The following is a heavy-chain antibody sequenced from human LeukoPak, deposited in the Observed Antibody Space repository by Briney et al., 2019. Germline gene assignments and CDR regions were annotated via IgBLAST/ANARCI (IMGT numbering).Heavy chain of an antibody. D-gene: IGHD2-2*01. CDR1: GGSFSGDY. CDR2: INHSGST. Sequence: SETLSLTCVVYGGSFSGDYWSWIRQSPGKGLEWIGEINHSGSTNYNPSLKSRVTISVDTSKNQFSLKLSSVTAADTAVYYCARGRIYCSIISCLPRNWFDPWGQGTLVTVSS. CDR3: ARGRIYCSIISCLPRNWFDP. J-gene: IGHJ5*02. V-gene: IGHV4-34*01.